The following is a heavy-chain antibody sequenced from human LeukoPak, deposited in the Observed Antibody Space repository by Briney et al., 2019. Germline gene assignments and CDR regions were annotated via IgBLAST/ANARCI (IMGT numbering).Heavy chain of an antibody. J-gene: IGHJ4*02. CDR1: GGSISSGGYY. Sequence: PSQTLSLTCTVSGGSISSGGYYWSWIRQHPGKGLEWIGYIYYSWSTYYNPSLKSRVTISVDTSKNQFSLKLSSVTAADTAVYYCASSTSTGWECYFDYWGQGTLVTVSS. CDR3: ASSTSTGWECYFDY. V-gene: IGHV4-31*03. D-gene: IGHD2-2*01. CDR2: IYYSWST.